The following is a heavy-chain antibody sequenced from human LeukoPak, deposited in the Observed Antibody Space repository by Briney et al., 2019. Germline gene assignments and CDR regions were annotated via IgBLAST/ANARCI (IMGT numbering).Heavy chain of an antibody. CDR1: GFTVSSNY. CDR3: ARGALYDILTGYQSHAFDV. J-gene: IGHJ3*01. Sequence: GGSLRLSCAASGFTVSSNYMSWVHQAPGKGLEWVSVIFSGGSTYFADSVKGRFTISRHNSKNTLYLQMNSLRAEDTAVYYCARGALYDILTGYQSHAFDVWGQGTMVTVSS. CDR2: IFSGGST. V-gene: IGHV3-53*04. D-gene: IGHD3-9*01.